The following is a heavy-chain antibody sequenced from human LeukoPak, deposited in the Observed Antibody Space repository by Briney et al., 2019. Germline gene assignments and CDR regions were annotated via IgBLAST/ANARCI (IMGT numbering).Heavy chain of an antibody. Sequence: PGGSLRLSCAASVFTVSSNYMSWVRQAPGKGLEWVSVIYSGGSTYYADSVRGRFTISRDNSKNTLYLQMNSLRAEDTAVYYCARSPDSSGYIGYFDYWGQGTLVTVSS. V-gene: IGHV3-53*01. CDR1: VFTVSSNY. CDR3: ARSPDSSGYIGYFDY. CDR2: IYSGGST. D-gene: IGHD3-22*01. J-gene: IGHJ4*02.